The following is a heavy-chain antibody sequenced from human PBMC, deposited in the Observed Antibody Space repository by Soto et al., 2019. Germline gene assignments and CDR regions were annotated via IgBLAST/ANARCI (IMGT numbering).Heavy chain of an antibody. Sequence: QVQLQESGPGLVKPSETLSLTCTVSGGSISSYYWSWIRQPPGKGLGWIGYIYYSGSTNYNPSLKSRVTISVDTSKNQFSLKLSSVTAADTAVYYCASVVVVAATPSWFDPWGQGTLVTVSS. CDR1: GGSISSYY. J-gene: IGHJ5*02. D-gene: IGHD2-15*01. CDR3: ASVVVVAATPSWFDP. CDR2: IYYSGST. V-gene: IGHV4-59*01.